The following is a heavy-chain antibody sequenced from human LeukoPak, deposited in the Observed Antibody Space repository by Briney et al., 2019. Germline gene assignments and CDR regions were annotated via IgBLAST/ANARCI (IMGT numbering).Heavy chain of an antibody. Sequence: GGSLRLSCAASGFSFSSYTMIWVRQPPGKGLEWVSRVSGTGSSTYYADSVKGRFTISRDNSRKTLYLQVNSLRVEDTAVYYCAKAFTISGVIAYFDYWGQGTLVTVTS. V-gene: IGHV3-23*01. CDR1: GFSFSSYT. D-gene: IGHD3-3*01. J-gene: IGHJ4*02. CDR3: AKAFTISGVIAYFDY. CDR2: VSGTGSST.